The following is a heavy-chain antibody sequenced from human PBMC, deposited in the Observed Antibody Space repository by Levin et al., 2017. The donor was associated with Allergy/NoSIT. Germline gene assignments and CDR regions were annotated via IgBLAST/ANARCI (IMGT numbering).Heavy chain of an antibody. D-gene: IGHD1-7*01. V-gene: IGHV4-34*01. Sequence: SETLSLTCAVYGGSFSDHFWTWIRQTPGEGLEWIGEINHSGSTASKPSLRSRVTISVDTSKNQVSLKLTSVTAADTAVYYCARGRVTGTTHNYYYYGMDVWGQGTTVIVSS. J-gene: IGHJ6*02. CDR1: GGSFSDHF. CDR2: INHSGST. CDR3: ARGRVTGTTHNYYYYGMDV.